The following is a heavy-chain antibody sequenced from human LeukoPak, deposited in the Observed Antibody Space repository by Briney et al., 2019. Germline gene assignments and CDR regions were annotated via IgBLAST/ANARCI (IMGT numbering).Heavy chain of an antibody. D-gene: IGHD2-15*01. CDR1: GFTFSTYG. CDR2: ISNDGNKK. CDR3: ASTHIALQDYCSGGSCYEYYFDY. V-gene: IGHV3-30*03. J-gene: IGHJ4*02. Sequence: GRSLRLSCAATGFTFSTYGMHWVRQAPGKGLEWVAAISNDGNKKYYADSVKGRFTISRDNSKNTLYLQMNSLRAEDTAVYYCASTHIALQDYCSGGSCYEYYFDYWGQGTLVTVSS.